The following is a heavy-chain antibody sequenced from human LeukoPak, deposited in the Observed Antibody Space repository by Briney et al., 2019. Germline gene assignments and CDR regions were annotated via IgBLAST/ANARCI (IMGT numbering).Heavy chain of an antibody. Sequence: SVTVSCKASGGTFSSYAISWVRQAPGQGLEWMGRIIPILGIANYAQKFQGRVTITADKSTSTAYMELSSLRSEDTAVYYCARFGGIYGDYAFDYWGQGTLVTVSS. CDR1: GGTFSSYA. D-gene: IGHD4-17*01. CDR3: ARFGGIYGDYAFDY. V-gene: IGHV1-69*04. CDR2: IIPILGIA. J-gene: IGHJ4*02.